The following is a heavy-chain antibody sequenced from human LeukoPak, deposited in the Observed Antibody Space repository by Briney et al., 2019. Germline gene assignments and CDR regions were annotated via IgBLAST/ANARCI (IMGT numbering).Heavy chain of an antibody. J-gene: IGHJ4*02. D-gene: IGHD1-26*01. Sequence: ASVKVSCKASGYTFTGYYMHWVRQAPGRGLEWMGRINPNSGGTNYAQKFQGRVTMTRDTSISTAYMELSRLRSDDTAVYYCARAPVGGSYNSFDYWGQGTLVTVSS. V-gene: IGHV1-2*06. CDR2: INPNSGGT. CDR1: GYTFTGYY. CDR3: ARAPVGGSYNSFDY.